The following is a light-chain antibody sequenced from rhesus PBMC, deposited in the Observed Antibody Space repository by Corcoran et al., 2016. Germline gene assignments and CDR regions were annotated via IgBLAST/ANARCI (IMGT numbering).Light chain of an antibody. J-gene: IGLJ1*01. CDR2: YND. V-gene: IGLV1-60*01. CDR3: AAWDDSLNGYI. Sequence: QSVLTQPPSASEAARKSVTISCLGSTSNIGSNSVSWYQQFPGTAPKLLIYYNDQRVLGVSDRFSGSRSGTSASLAISGLQTDDEADYYCAAWDDSLNGYIFGVGTRLTVL. CDR1: TSNIGSNS.